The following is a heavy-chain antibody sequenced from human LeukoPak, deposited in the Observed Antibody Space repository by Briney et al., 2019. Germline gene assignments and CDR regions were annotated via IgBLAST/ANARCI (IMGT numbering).Heavy chain of an antibody. V-gene: IGHV4-39*07. CDR1: DVSLSSSSYY. Sequence: SETLSLTCSVSDVSLSSSSYYWGWIRQPPGKGLEWIGSIYHSGSTYYNPSLKSRVTISVDTSKNQFSLKLSSVTAADTAVYYCASYYYGSGSSYGMDVWGQGTTVTVSS. J-gene: IGHJ6*02. CDR3: ASYYYGSGSSYGMDV. CDR2: IYHSGST. D-gene: IGHD3-10*01.